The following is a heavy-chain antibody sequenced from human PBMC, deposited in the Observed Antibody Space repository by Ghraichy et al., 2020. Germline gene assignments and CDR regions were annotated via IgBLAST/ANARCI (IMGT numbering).Heavy chain of an antibody. J-gene: IGHJ5*02. Sequence: GGSLRLSCAASGFTFDDYGMSWVRQAPGKGLEWVSGINWNGGSTDYADSVKGRFTISRDNAKNSLYLQMNSLRAEDTALYYCARDQVLLFGEPSAHTWFDPWGQGTLVTVSS. D-gene: IGHD3-10*01. CDR3: ARDQVLLFGEPSAHTWFDP. CDR2: INWNGGST. CDR1: GFTFDDYG. V-gene: IGHV3-20*04.